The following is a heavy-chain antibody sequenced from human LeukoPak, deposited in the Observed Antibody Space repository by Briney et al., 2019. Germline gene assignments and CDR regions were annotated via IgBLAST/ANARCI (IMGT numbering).Heavy chain of an antibody. J-gene: IGHJ4*02. D-gene: IGHD4-17*01. CDR3: ARDLIDYGLDY. CDR2: INPNSGGT. V-gene: IGHV1-2*06. Sequence: ASVKVSCKASGYTFTGYYMHWVRQAPGQGLEWMGRINPNSGGTNYAQKFQGRVTMTRDTSISTAYMELRSLRSDDTAVCYCARDLIDYGLDYWGQGTLVTVSS. CDR1: GYTFTGYY.